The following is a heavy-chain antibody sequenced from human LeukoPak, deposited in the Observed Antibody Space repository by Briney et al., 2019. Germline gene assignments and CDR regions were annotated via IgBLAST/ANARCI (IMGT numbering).Heavy chain of an antibody. CDR2: IYYSGST. Sequence: SETLSLTCTVSGGSISSYYWSWIRQPPGKGLEWIGYIYYSGSTNYNPSLKSRVTISVDTSKNQFSLKLSSVTAADTAVYYCARVVPEGYSDCSGQGTLVTVSS. J-gene: IGHJ4*02. D-gene: IGHD2-2*02. V-gene: IGHV4-59*01. CDR3: ARVVPEGYSDC. CDR1: GGSISSYY.